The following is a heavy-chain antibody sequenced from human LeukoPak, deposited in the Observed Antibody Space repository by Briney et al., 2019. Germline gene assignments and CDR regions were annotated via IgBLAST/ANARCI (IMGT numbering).Heavy chain of an antibody. Sequence: SETLSLTCTVSGGSFSNYYWSWIRQPPGEGLEWIGYIYYSGSTNYNPSLKSRVTISIDTSKNQFSLNLPPVTAADTAVYSCARGGLGGITAYSNYLFDYWGQGTLVTVSS. J-gene: IGHJ4*02. CDR1: GGSFSNYY. V-gene: IGHV4-59*08. CDR3: ARGGLGGITAYSNYLFDY. D-gene: IGHD4-11*01. CDR2: IYYSGST.